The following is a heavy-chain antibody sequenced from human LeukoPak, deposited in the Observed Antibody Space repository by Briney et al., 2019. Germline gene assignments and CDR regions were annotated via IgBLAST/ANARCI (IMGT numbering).Heavy chain of an antibody. V-gene: IGHV1-8*01. D-gene: IGHD4-23*01. CDR2: MNPKSGNT. Sequence: ASVKPSCKASGYTFTTYDINWVRQATGQGLECMGWMNPKSGNTVYAQKLQGRVTMTRNTSISTAYMEMSRLRSEDTAVYYCARGPNKSDGGNSGSAWFDPWGQGTLVTVSS. CDR1: GYTFTTYD. CDR3: ARGPNKSDGGNSGSAWFDP. J-gene: IGHJ5*02.